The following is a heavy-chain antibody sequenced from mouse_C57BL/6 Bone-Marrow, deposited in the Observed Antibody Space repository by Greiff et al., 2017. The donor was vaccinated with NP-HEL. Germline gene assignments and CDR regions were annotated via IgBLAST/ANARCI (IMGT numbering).Heavy chain of an antibody. J-gene: IGHJ4*01. CDR1: GFTFSDYG. CDR2: ISSGSSTI. Sequence: EVQVVESGGGLVKPGGSLKLSCAASGFTFSDYGMHWVRQAPEKGLEWVAYISSGSSTIYYADTVKGRFTISRDNAKNTLFLQMTSLRSEDTAMYYCAIETDYAMDYWGQGTSVTVSS. CDR3: AIETDYAMDY. V-gene: IGHV5-17*01.